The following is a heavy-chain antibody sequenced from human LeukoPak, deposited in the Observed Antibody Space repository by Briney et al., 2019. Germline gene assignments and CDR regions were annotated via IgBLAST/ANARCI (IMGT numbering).Heavy chain of an antibody. CDR1: GFTFSNHW. D-gene: IGHD2-21*01. Sequence: PVGSLRLSCAASGFTFSNHWMHWVRQAPGKGLVWGSRIDERGSNAMYADSVNGRFIISRDNSKNTVNLQMNSLRAEDTGVYYCIRDEALWRLDYWGPGKLVTVSS. V-gene: IGHV3-74*03. J-gene: IGHJ4*02. CDR3: IRDEALWRLDY. CDR2: IDERGSNA.